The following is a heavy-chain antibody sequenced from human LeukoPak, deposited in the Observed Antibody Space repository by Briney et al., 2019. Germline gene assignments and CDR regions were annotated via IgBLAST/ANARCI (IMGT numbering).Heavy chain of an antibody. CDR1: GFTFSDYY. Sequence: GGSLRLSCAASGFTFSDYYMSWVRQAPGKGLEWVSAISGSGGSTYYADSVKGRFTISRDNSKNTLYLQMNSLRAEDTAVYYCAKAGYYYDSSGYLDYWGQGTLVTVSS. V-gene: IGHV3-23*01. D-gene: IGHD3-22*01. CDR2: ISGSGGST. J-gene: IGHJ4*02. CDR3: AKAGYYYDSSGYLDY.